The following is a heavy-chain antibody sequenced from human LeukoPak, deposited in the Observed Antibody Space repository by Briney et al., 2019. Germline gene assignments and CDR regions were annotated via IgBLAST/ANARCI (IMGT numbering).Heavy chain of an antibody. D-gene: IGHD6-19*01. CDR1: GGSISSSNW. CDR3: ASSGWGMANGYFDY. V-gene: IGHV4-4*02. Sequence: SGTLSLTCAVSGGSISSSNWWSWVRQPPGKGLEWIGEIYHSGSTNYNPSLKSRVTISVDKSKNQFSLKLSSVTAADTAVYYCASSGWGMANGYFDYWGQGTLVTVSS. CDR2: IYHSGST. J-gene: IGHJ4*02.